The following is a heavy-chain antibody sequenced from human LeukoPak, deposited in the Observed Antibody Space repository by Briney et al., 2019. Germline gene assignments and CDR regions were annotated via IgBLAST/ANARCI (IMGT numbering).Heavy chain of an antibody. V-gene: IGHV4-4*02. CDR1: GGSISSSNW. J-gene: IGHJ4*02. CDR2: IYHSGST. CDR3: ARASAYYYDSSLSGFDY. D-gene: IGHD3-22*01. Sequence: KPSETLSLTCAVSGGSISSSNWWSWVRQPPGKGLEWIGEIYHSGSTNYNPSLKSRVTISVDKSKNQFSLKLSSVTTADTAVYYCARASAYYYDSSLSGFDYWGQGTLVTVSS.